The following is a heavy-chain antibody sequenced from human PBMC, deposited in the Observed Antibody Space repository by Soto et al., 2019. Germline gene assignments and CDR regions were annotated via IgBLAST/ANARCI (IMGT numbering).Heavy chain of an antibody. CDR2: INPTNGST. V-gene: IGHV1-46*01. Sequence: ASVKVSCKASGYTFTSYYMHWVRQAPGQRLEWMGLINPTNGSTMYSQKFLGRVSNTRDTSATTAYMELTYLTSEDTAISYCARGPSSGCFDSWGQGTLVTVSS. CDR1: GYTFTSYY. D-gene: IGHD5-12*01. J-gene: IGHJ4*02. CDR3: ARGPSSGCFDS.